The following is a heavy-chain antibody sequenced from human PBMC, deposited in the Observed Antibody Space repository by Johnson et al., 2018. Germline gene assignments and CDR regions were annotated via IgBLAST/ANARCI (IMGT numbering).Heavy chain of an antibody. CDR1: GFTFSNYA. Sequence: VQLVESGGGVVQPGRSLRLSCAASGFTFSNYAMNWVRQTPGKGLEWVAIISYDGNNKYYADSVKGRFTISRDNSKNTLNLQMDSLRVEDTAVYYCARRHALDVWGQGTTVTVSS. CDR3: ARRHALDV. CDR2: ISYDGNNK. V-gene: IGHV3-30-3*01. J-gene: IGHJ6*02.